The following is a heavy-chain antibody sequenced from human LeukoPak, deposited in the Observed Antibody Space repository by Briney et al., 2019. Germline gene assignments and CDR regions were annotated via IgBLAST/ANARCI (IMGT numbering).Heavy chain of an antibody. CDR2: INHSGST. V-gene: IGHV4-34*09. D-gene: IGHD5-24*01. CDR1: GGSFSGYY. Sequence: PSETLSLTCAVYGGSFSGYYWSWIRQPPGKGLEWIGEINHSGSTNYSPSLKSRVTISVDTSKNQFSLKLSSVTAADTAVYYCARGVRWLQLSYFDYWGQGTLVTVSS. CDR3: ARGVRWLQLSYFDY. J-gene: IGHJ4*02.